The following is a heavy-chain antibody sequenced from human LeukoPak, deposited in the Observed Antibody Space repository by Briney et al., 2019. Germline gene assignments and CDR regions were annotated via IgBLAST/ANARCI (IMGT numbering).Heavy chain of an antibody. CDR2: IYYSGST. V-gene: IGHV4-59*08. CDR3: ARRGSSTSTDY. D-gene: IGHD2-2*01. CDR1: GGSISSYY. Sequence: SETLSLTCTVPGGSISSYYWSWIRQPPGKGLEWIGFIYYSGSTNYNPSLKSRVTISVDTSKNQFSLKLSSVTAADTAVYYCARRGSSTSTDYWGQGALVIVSS. J-gene: IGHJ4*02.